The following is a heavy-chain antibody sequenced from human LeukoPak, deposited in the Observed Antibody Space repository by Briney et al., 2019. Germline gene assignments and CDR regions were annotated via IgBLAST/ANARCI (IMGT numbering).Heavy chain of an antibody. CDR2: IIPIFGTA. V-gene: IGHV1-69*05. CDR1: GGTFSSYA. Sequence: ASVKVSCKASGGTFSSYAISWVRQAPGQGLEWMGRIIPIFGTANYAQKFQGRVTITTDESTSTAYMELSSLRSEDTAVYYCARDQGTYYYDSRVKRYYYYYYMDVWGKGTTVTVSS. CDR3: ARDQGTYYYDSRVKRYYYYYYMDV. J-gene: IGHJ6*03. D-gene: IGHD3-22*01.